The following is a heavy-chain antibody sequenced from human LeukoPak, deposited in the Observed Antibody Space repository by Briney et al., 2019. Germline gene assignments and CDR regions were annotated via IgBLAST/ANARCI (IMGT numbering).Heavy chain of an antibody. J-gene: IGHJ6*02. Sequence: PGGSLRLSCAASGLTFSTYWMSWARQAPGKGLEWVALIYSGGSTYYADFVKGRFTISRDNSKNTLYLQMSSLRAEDTAVYYCAGFSHKGVWGQGTTVTVSS. CDR2: IYSGGST. V-gene: IGHV3-66*01. CDR3: AGFSHKGV. CDR1: GLTFSTYW.